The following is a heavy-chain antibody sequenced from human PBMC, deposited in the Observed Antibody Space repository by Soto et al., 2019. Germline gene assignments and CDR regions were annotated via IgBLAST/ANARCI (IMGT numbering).Heavy chain of an antibody. CDR2: IYYSGRT. CDR1: GGSISSSSYY. V-gene: IGHV4-39*01. CDR3: VIVSTLELRRAFDY. D-gene: IGHD1-7*01. J-gene: IGHJ4*02. Sequence: QLQLQESGPGLVKPSETLSLTCTVSGGSISSSSYYWGWIRQPPRKGLEWIGCIYYSGRTYYNPSFKNRVTIAVDTSKDEFTLKLIFVIAVVTALYYCVIVSTLELRRAFDYWGQGTLVTVS.